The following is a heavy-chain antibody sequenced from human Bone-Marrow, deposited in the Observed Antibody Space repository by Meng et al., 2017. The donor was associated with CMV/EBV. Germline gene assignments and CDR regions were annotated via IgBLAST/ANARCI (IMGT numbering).Heavy chain of an antibody. Sequence: VLLLALGGGLGQPGGTLGLPCAASGFTFSNYAMNWVRQAPGKGLEWVSTISQSGDATYYADSVQGRFTISRDNSKNTLVLQMNSLRADDTAVYYCGRSNHFDYWGQGTLVTVSS. V-gene: IGHV3-23*01. D-gene: IGHD1-14*01. J-gene: IGHJ4*02. CDR2: ISQSGDAT. CDR3: GRSNHFDY. CDR1: GFTFSNYA.